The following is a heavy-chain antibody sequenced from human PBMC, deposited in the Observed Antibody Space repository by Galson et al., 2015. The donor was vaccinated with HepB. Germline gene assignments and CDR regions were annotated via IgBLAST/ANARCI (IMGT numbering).Heavy chain of an antibody. CDR2: ISAYNGNT. CDR1: GYTFTSYG. D-gene: IGHD3-22*01. V-gene: IGHV1-18*01. Sequence: SVKVSCKASGYTFTSYGISWVRQAPGQGLEWMGWISAYNGNTNYAQKLQGRVTMTTDTSTSTAYMELRSLRSDDTAVYYCTRGPHGLGTMIVGDWFDPWGQGTLVTVSS. J-gene: IGHJ5*02. CDR3: TRGPHGLGTMIVGDWFDP.